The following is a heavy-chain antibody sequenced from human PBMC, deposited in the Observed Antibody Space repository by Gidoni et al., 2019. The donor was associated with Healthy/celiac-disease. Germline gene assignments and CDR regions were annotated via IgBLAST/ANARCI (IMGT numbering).Heavy chain of an antibody. CDR1: GFTFSGSA. CDR3: TRHAEEWLLGEDFDY. D-gene: IGHD3-3*01. CDR2: IRSKANSYAT. V-gene: IGHV3-73*02. Sequence: EVQLVESGGGLVQPGGSLKLSCAASGFTFSGSAMHWVRQASGKGLEWVGRIRSKANSYATAYAASVKGRFTISRDDSKNTAYLQMNSLKTEDTAVYYCTRHAEEWLLGEDFDYWGQGTLVTVSS. J-gene: IGHJ4*02.